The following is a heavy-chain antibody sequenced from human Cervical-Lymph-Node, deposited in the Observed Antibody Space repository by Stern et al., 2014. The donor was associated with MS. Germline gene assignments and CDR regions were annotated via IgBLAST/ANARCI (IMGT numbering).Heavy chain of an antibody. CDR2: IKQDGSEK. V-gene: IGHV3-7*01. CDR1: GLSFSDYW. J-gene: IGHJ4*02. Sequence: EVQLVESGGGLAPPGGSLRLSCAASGLSFSDYWMGWVRQAPGKGLEWVAYIKQDGSEKYYLDTVKGRFTISRDNTKNSLSLQMNSLRAEDTAFYYCARGRDYFGPWGQGTLVTVSS. CDR3: ARGRDYFGP.